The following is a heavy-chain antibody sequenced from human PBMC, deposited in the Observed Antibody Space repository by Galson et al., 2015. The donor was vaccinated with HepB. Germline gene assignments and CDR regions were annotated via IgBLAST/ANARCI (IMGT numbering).Heavy chain of an antibody. CDR1: GFAFDSHA. J-gene: IGHJ5*01. V-gene: IGHV3-23*01. CDR3: AKGYGLFDS. Sequence: SLRLSCAASGFAFDSHAMSWVRQAPGRGLEWISGITGKGDSTFYADSVKGRFTVSKDNSNNMLYLQMNSLRAEDAGLYFCAKGYGLFDSWGQGILVTV. D-gene: IGHD5-18*01. CDR2: ITGKGDST.